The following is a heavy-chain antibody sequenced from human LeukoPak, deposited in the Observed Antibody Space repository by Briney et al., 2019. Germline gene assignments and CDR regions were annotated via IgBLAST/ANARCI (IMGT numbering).Heavy chain of an antibody. J-gene: IGHJ4*02. CDR1: GGSMSSHY. CDR2: ISHGGQT. CDR3: ARDTYYTSGTYYIDYFDS. D-gene: IGHD3-10*01. Sequence: SETLSLTCTVSGGSMSSHYWSWVRQPPGKALEWIGYISHGGQTLSNPSLSSRVTISVDTSNDQFSLKLTSVTAADTAVYFCARDTYYTSGTYYIDYFDSWGQGALVTVSS. V-gene: IGHV4-59*11.